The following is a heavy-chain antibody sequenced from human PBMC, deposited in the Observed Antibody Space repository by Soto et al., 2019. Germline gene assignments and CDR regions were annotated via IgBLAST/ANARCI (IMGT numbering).Heavy chain of an antibody. J-gene: IGHJ5*02. CDR3: ARGYSSGWYSQIDWFDP. CDR2: IYYSGST. V-gene: IGHV4-59*01. Sequence: SETLSLTCTVSGGSISSYYWSWIRQPPGKGLEWIGCIYYSGSTNYNPSPKSRVTISVDTSKHQLSLKLSSVTAADTAVYYCARGYSSGWYSQIDWFDPWGQGTLVTVSS. CDR1: GGSISSYY. D-gene: IGHD6-19*01.